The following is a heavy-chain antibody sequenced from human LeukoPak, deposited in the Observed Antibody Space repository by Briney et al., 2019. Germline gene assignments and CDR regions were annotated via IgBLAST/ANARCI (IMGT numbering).Heavy chain of an antibody. V-gene: IGHV1-24*01. Sequence: GASVKVSCKVSGFSLSDLSMNWVRQAPGKGLEWMGGFDPEDGELFYAQRFQGRVTMTGDTSTDTVYMELSSLTSEDTAVYYCARDKGGSAQYGMDVWGQGTTVTVSS. CDR1: GFSLSDLS. D-gene: IGHD3-10*01. J-gene: IGHJ6*02. CDR3: ARDKGGSAQYGMDV. CDR2: FDPEDGEL.